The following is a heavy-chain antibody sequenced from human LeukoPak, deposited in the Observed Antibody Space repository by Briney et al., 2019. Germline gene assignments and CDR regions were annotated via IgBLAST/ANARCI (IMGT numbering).Heavy chain of an antibody. CDR3: ARTVLGFYPFDY. Sequence: SETLSLTCAVYGGSFSGYYWSWIRQPPGKGLEWIGEINHSGTNYNPSLKSRVTISVDTSKNQFSLKLSSVTAADTAVYYCARTVLGFYPFDYWGQGTLVIV. D-gene: IGHD7-27*01. J-gene: IGHJ4*02. CDR1: GGSFSGYY. V-gene: IGHV4-34*01. CDR2: INHSGT.